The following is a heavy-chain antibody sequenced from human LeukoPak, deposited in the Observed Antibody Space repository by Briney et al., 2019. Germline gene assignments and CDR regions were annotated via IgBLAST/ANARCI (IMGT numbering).Heavy chain of an antibody. CDR3: ARDVVRGSGSLDY. Sequence: GGSLRLSCAASGFTLSHYWMHWVRRAPGKGLVWVSRINTDGAFTNYADSVKGRFTISRDDAKNTLYLQMNSVRAEDTAFYYCARDVVRGSGSLDYWGQGTLVTVSS. J-gene: IGHJ4*02. D-gene: IGHD3-10*01. CDR1: GFTLSHYW. CDR2: INTDGAFT. V-gene: IGHV3-74*01.